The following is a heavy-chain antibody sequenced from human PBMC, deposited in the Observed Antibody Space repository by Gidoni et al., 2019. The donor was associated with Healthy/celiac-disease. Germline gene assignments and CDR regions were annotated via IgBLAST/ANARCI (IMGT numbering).Heavy chain of an antibody. D-gene: IGHD6-13*01. V-gene: IGHV1-18*01. CDR1: GYTFTSYG. Sequence: QVQLVQSGAEVKKPGASVKVYCKASGYTFTSYGIRWVRQAPGQGLEWVGWISAYNGNTNYAQKLQGRVTMTTDTSTSTAYMELRSLRSDDTAVYYCARGIQAAAGYSYYYYGMDVWGQGTTVTVSS. J-gene: IGHJ6*02. CDR3: ARGIQAAAGYSYYYYGMDV. CDR2: ISAYNGNT.